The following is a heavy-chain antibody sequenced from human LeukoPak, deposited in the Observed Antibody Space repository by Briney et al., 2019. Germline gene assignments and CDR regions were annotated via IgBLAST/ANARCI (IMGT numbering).Heavy chain of an antibody. D-gene: IGHD6-19*01. V-gene: IGHV4-4*07. CDR2: IYSSGST. Sequence: SETLSLTCTVSGGSISSYYWNWIRQPAGKGLEWIGRIYSSGSTNYNPFLKSRVTISVDTSKNQFSLKLSSVTAADTAVYYCARILTDSSGWFSDAFDIWGQGTMVTVSS. CDR3: ARILTDSSGWFSDAFDI. J-gene: IGHJ3*02. CDR1: GGSISSYY.